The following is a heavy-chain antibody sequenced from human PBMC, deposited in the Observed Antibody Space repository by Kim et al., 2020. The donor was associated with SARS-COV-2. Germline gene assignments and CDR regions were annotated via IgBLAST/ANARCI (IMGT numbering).Heavy chain of an antibody. Sequence: AQKFQGRVTMTRNTSISTAYRELSSLRSEDTAVYYCARGDYNWNYGGDYWGQGTLVTVSS. J-gene: IGHJ4*02. D-gene: IGHD1-7*01. V-gene: IGHV1-8*01. CDR3: ARGDYNWNYGGDY.